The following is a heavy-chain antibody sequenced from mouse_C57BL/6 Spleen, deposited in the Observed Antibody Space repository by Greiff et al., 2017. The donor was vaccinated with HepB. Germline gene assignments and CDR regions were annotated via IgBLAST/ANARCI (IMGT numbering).Heavy chain of an antibody. J-gene: IGHJ2*01. Sequence: EVKVVESGGGLVKPGGSLKLSCAASGFTFSSYAMSWVRQTPEKRLEWVATISDGGSYTYYPDNVKGRFTISRDNAKNNLYLQMSHLKSEDTAMYYCARGGYYYGSSPRYFDYWGQGTTLTVSS. CDR2: ISDGGSYT. CDR3: ARGGYYYGSSPRYFDY. D-gene: IGHD1-1*01. V-gene: IGHV5-4*03. CDR1: GFTFSSYA.